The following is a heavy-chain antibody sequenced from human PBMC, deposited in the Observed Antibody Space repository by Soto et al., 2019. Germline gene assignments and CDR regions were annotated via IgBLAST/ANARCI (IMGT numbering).Heavy chain of an antibody. CDR1: GFYVNVNY. Sequence: EVQLVESGGGLVQPGGSLRLSCAASGFYVNVNYMSWVRQAPGKGLEWVSDITGGGNTHYADFVKGRFTISRDDSNNTVSLLMDSLRADDTAGYYGARENYYYGMDVWGQGTTVTVSS. CDR2: ITGGGNT. CDR3: ARENYYYGMDV. J-gene: IGHJ6*02. V-gene: IGHV3-66*01.